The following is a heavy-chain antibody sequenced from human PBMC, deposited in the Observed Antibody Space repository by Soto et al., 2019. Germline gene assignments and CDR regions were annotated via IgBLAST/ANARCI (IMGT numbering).Heavy chain of an antibody. Sequence: QVQLVESGGGVVQPGRSLRLSCAASGFTFSYYGMHWVRQAPGKGLEWMAVMSYDGTTEYYADSVRGRFTVSRDNSKNTLYLQMNSLRAEDTAVYYCAKVRGEYQLLAGFYYWGQGTLVTVSS. CDR1: GFTFSYYG. J-gene: IGHJ4*02. CDR3: AKVRGEYQLLAGFYY. V-gene: IGHV3-30*18. CDR2: MSYDGTTE. D-gene: IGHD2-2*01.